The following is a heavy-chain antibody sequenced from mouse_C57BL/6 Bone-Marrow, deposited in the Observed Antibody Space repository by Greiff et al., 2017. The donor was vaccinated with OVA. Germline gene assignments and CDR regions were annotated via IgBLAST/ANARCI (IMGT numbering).Heavy chain of an antibody. CDR3: ARSGITTVEGDFAMDY. D-gene: IGHD1-1*01. CDR1: GYTFTSYW. Sequence: QVQLQQSGAELVKPGASVKMSCKASGYTFTSYWITWVKQRPGQGLEWIGDIYPGSGRTNYNEKFKSKATLTVGTSSSTAYMQLSSLTSEDSAVYYCARSGITTVEGDFAMDYWGQGTSVTVSS. J-gene: IGHJ4*01. CDR2: IYPGSGRT. V-gene: IGHV1-55*01.